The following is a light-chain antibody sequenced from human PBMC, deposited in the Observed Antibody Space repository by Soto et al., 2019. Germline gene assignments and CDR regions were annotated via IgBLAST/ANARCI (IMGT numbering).Light chain of an antibody. CDR1: SSDVGGYNY. Sequence: QSALTQPRSVSGSPGLSVTISCTGTSSDVGGYNYVSWYQQHPGKAPKLMIYDVTTRPSGVPNRFSGSKSGNTASLTISGLQAEDEADYYCCSYAGSYSLLFGGGTKVTVL. CDR2: DVT. V-gene: IGLV2-11*01. J-gene: IGLJ3*02. CDR3: CSYAGSYSLL.